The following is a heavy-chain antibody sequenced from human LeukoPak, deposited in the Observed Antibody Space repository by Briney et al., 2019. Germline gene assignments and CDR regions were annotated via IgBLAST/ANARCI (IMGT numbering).Heavy chain of an antibody. J-gene: IGHJ6*03. CDR3: ARGGGSGYSSSWRKGLGYYYYYMDV. Sequence: SETLSLTCAVYGGAFSGYYWSWIRQPPGKGLEWIGEINHSGSTNYNPSLKSRVTISVDTSKNQFSLKLSSVTAADTAVSYCARGGGSGYSSSWRKGLGYYYYYMDVWGKGTTVTVSS. D-gene: IGHD6-13*01. V-gene: IGHV4-34*01. CDR1: GGAFSGYY. CDR2: INHSGST.